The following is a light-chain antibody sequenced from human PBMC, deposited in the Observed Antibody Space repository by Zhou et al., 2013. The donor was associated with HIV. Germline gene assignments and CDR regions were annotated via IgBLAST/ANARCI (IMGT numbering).Light chain of an antibody. CDR3: QQANSLPLT. J-gene: IGKJ4*01. CDR1: QTISNY. V-gene: IGKV1-39*01. Sequence: DIQMTQSPSSLSASAGDRVTITCRASQTISNYLNWYQQKPGKAPTLLIYKTSNLQSGVPSRFSGSGSGADFTLTINSLQPEDFATYYCQQANSLPLTFGGGTKVQIK. CDR2: KTS.